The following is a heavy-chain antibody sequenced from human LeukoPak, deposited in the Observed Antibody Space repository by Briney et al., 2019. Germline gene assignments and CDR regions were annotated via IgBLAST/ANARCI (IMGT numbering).Heavy chain of an antibody. Sequence: GASVKVSCKASGYTFTGYYMHWVRQAPGQGLEWMGRINPNSGGTNYAQKFQGRVTMTRDTSISTAYMELSRLRSDDTAVYYCARAGYCTNGVCEVDMAYWGQGTLVTVSS. V-gene: IGHV1-2*06. J-gene: IGHJ4*02. CDR3: ARAGYCTNGVCEVDMAY. CDR1: GYTFTGYY. CDR2: INPNSGGT. D-gene: IGHD2-8*01.